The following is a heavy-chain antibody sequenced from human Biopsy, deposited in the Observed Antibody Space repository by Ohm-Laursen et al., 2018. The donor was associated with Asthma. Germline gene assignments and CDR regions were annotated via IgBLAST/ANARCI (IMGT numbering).Heavy chain of an antibody. CDR3: ARSSHINWGGYFDY. V-gene: IGHV1-69*13. J-gene: IGHJ4*02. CDR2: IILIFGTA. Sequence: ASVKVSCKASGGTFSSYAISWVRQAPGQGLEWMGGIILIFGTANYAQKFQGRVTITADESTSTAYMELSSLRSEDTAVYYCARSSHINWGGYFDYWGQGTLVAVSS. D-gene: IGHD7-27*01. CDR1: GGTFSSYA.